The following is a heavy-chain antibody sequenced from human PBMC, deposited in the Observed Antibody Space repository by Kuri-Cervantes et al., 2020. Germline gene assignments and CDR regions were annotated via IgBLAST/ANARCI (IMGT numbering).Heavy chain of an antibody. J-gene: IGHJ4*02. V-gene: IGHV3-30*03. CDR2: ISCDGSNK. D-gene: IGHD4-23*01. CDR3: ARDLFYSTVGHYSDY. Sequence: GGSLRLSCAASGFTFSSYGMHWVRQAPGKGLEWVAVISCDGSNKCYADSVKGRFTISRDNSKNTLYLQMNSLRAEDTAVYYCARDLFYSTVGHYSDYWGQGTLVTVSS. CDR1: GFTFSSYG.